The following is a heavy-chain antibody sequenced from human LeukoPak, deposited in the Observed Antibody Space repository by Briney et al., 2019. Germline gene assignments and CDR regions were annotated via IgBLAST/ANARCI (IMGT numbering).Heavy chain of an antibody. CDR1: GFTFSSYG. V-gene: IGHV3-30*19. CDR3: ARDTAPNLSRIAARPLRSYFDY. J-gene: IGHJ4*02. CDR2: ISYDGSNK. Sequence: PGGSLRLSCAASGFTFSSYGMHWVRQAPGKGLEWVAVISYDGSNKYYADSVKGRFTISRDNSKNTLYLQMNSLRDEDTAVYYCARDTAPNLSRIAARPLRSYFDYWGQGSLVTVSS. D-gene: IGHD6-6*01.